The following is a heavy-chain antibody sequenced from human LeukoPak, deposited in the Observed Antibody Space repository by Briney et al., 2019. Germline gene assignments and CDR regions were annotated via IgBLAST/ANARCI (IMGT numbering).Heavy chain of an antibody. CDR1: GFTVSSNY. V-gene: IGHV3-66*01. CDR3: SGTYYYYMDV. Sequence: GGSLRLSCAASGFTVSSNYMSWVRQAPGKGLEWVSVIYSGGSTYYADSVKGRSTISRDNSKNTLYLQMNSVRAEDTAVYYCSGTYYYYMDVWGKGTTVTISS. J-gene: IGHJ6*03. CDR2: IYSGGST.